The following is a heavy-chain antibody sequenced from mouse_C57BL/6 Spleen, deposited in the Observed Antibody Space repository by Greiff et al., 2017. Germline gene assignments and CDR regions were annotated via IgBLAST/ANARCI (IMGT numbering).Heavy chain of an antibody. CDR1: GYTFTSYW. Sequence: QVQLQQPGAELVKPGASVKLSCKASGYTFTSYWMQWVNQRPGQGLEWIGEIDPSDSYTNYNQKFKGKATVTVDTSSITAYMQLSSLTSEDSAVYYCSRKIVATAYWGQGTPLTVSA. CDR2: IDPSDSYT. CDR3: SRKIVATAY. V-gene: IGHV1-50*01. J-gene: IGHJ2*01. D-gene: IGHD1-1*01.